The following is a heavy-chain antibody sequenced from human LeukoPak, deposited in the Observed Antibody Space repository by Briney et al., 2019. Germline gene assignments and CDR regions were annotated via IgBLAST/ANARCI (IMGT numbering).Heavy chain of an antibody. D-gene: IGHD3-22*01. CDR1: GYTFTSYG. V-gene: IGHV1-18*01. J-gene: IGHJ4*02. CDR3: ARDPHYDSSGYYYVVRYFDY. Sequence: ASVKVSCKASGYTFTSYGISWVRRAPGQGLEWMGWISAYNGNTNYAQKLQGRVTMTTDTSTSTAYMELRSLRSDDTAVYYCARDPHYDSSGYYYVVRYFDYWGQGTLVTVSS. CDR2: ISAYNGNT.